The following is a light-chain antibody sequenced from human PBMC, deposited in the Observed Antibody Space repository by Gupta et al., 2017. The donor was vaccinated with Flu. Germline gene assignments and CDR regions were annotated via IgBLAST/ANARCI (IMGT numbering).Light chain of an antibody. CDR3: QQAVGSPQT. Sequence: SLGERATINCKSSQSILHISNNKNYLVWYQQKPGQPPKLLISGASMRESGVPDRFRGSGSGTDFTLNISGLQAEDVAVYYCQQAVGSPQTFGQETKVEI. V-gene: IGKV4-1*01. J-gene: IGKJ1*01. CDR2: GAS. CDR1: QSILHISNNKNY.